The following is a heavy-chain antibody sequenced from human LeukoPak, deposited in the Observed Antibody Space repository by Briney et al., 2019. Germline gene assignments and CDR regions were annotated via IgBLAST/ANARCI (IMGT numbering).Heavy chain of an antibody. D-gene: IGHD6-25*01. CDR2: IGSRSTSI. CDR3: ARESSESFDI. CDR1: RFTFSSYS. Sequence: KAGGSLRLSCAASRFTFSSYSMNWVRQAPGKGLEWVSSIGSRSTSIYYADSVKGRFTISRDNAKNSLYLQMNSLRAEDTAVYYCARESSESFDIWGQGTMVTVSS. V-gene: IGHV3-21*01. J-gene: IGHJ3*02.